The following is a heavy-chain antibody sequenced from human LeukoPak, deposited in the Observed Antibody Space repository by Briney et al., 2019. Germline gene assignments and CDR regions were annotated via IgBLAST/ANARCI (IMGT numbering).Heavy chain of an antibody. Sequence: GVLRLSCAASGFTFSNYSINWVRQAPGKGLEWVSSISSSSSYIYYADSVKGRFTISRDNAKSSLYLQMNSLRAEDTAVYYCARDHSSSGMDVWGQGTTVTVSS. V-gene: IGHV3-21*01. CDR3: ARDHSSSGMDV. CDR1: GFTFSNYS. J-gene: IGHJ6*02. CDR2: ISSSSSYI.